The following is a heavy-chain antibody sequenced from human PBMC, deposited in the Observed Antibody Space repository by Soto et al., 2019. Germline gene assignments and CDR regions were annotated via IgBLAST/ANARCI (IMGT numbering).Heavy chain of an antibody. D-gene: IGHD2-8*01. CDR2: INPNSGGT. V-gene: IGHV1-2*04. Sequence: ASVEVSCKASGYTFTGCYMHWVRQAPGQGLEWMGWINPNSGGTNYAQKFQGWVTMTRDTSISTAYMELSRLRSDDTAVYYCARDSNSYCTNGVCYGGMDVWGQATTVTV. CDR1: GYTFTGCY. J-gene: IGHJ6*02. CDR3: ARDSNSYCTNGVCYGGMDV.